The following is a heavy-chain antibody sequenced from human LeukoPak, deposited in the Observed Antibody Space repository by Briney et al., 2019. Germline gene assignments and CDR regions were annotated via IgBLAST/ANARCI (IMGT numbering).Heavy chain of an antibody. CDR1: GGSISRYY. CDR3: ARPGVGSGRYGAFDI. V-gene: IGHV4-59*08. D-gene: IGHD5-18*01. CDR2: IYYSGST. J-gene: IGHJ3*02. Sequence: SEALSLTCTVSGGSISRYYRSWIRQPPGKGPESIGYIYYSGSTNYNPSLESRVTMSVDTSKNQFSLKLRSVTAADTAVYYCARPGVGSGRYGAFDIWGQGTMVTVSS.